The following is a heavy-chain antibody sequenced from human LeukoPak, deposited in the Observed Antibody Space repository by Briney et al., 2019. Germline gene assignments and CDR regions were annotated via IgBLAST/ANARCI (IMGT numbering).Heavy chain of an antibody. CDR3: ARVTYSSSSMSLDGFDI. D-gene: IGHD6-6*01. V-gene: IGHV4-4*07. J-gene: IGHJ3*02. Sequence: SETLSLTCTVSGGSISSYYWSWIRQPAGEGLEWIGRIYTSGSTNYNPSLKSRVTMSVDTSKNQFSLKLSSVTAADTAVYYCARVTYSSSSMSLDGFDIWGQGTMVTVSS. CDR1: GGSISSYY. CDR2: IYTSGST.